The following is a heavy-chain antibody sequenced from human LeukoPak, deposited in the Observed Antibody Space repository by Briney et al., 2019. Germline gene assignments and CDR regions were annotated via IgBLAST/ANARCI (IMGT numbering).Heavy chain of an antibody. D-gene: IGHD2-2*01. Sequence: GGSLRLSCAASGFTFRTYSMNWVRQAPGKGLEWVSSISSGSSYIYYADSVKGRFTISRDNAKNSLYLQMNSLRAEDTAVYYCARDYCSTTTCYWDQFNYFDCWGQGTLVTVSS. J-gene: IGHJ4*02. CDR1: GFTFRTYS. V-gene: IGHV3-21*01. CDR3: ARDYCSTTTCYWDQFNYFDC. CDR2: ISSGSSYI.